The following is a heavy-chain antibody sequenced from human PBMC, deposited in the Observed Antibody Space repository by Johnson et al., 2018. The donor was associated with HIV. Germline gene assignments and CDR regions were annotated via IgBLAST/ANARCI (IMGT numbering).Heavy chain of an antibody. D-gene: IGHD6-6*01. Sequence: QVQLVESGGGVVQPGRSLRLSCAASGFTFSSYAMHWVRQAPGKGLEWVAVISYDGSNKYYVDSVKGRFTISRDNAKNSLYLQMNSLRAEDTAVYYCARVSSEDAFDIWGQGTMVTVSS. J-gene: IGHJ3*02. V-gene: IGHV3-30*04. CDR2: ISYDGSNK. CDR3: ARVSSEDAFDI. CDR1: GFTFSSYA.